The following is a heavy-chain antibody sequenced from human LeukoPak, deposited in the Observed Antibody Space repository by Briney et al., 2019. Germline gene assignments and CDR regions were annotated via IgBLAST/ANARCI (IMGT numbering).Heavy chain of an antibody. D-gene: IGHD6-19*01. J-gene: IGHJ4*02. CDR2: ISVYNGNI. V-gene: IGHV1-18*01. CDR1: GYTFTSYG. CDR3: ASDAPSVAVAGGPDY. Sequence: GASVKVSCKASGYTFTSYGISWVRQAPGQGLEWMGWISVYNGNIHYAQKLQGRVTMTTDTFTSTAYMELRSLTSDDTAIYYCASDAPSVAVAGGPDYWGQGTLVSVSS.